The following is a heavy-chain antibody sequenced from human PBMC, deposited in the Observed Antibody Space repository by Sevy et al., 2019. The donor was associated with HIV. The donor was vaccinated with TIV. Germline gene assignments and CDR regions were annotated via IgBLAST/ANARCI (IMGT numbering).Heavy chain of an antibody. Sequence: GGSLRLSCTASGFTFGDYAMSWFRQAPGRGLEWVGFIRSETYAETTEYAASVKGRFTVSRDDSKSIVYLQMNSLKTEDRAVYYCTRRASRVYGDHLNLYWGQGTLVTVSS. J-gene: IGHJ4*02. D-gene: IGHD2-21*02. V-gene: IGHV3-49*03. CDR2: IRSETYAETT. CDR1: GFTFGDYA. CDR3: TRRASRVYGDHLNLY.